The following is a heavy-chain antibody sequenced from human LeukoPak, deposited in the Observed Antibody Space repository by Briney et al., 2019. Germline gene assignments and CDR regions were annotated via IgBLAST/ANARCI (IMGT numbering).Heavy chain of an antibody. CDR3: ARSTYYYDSSGFPGYYYYGMDV. CDR1: GGTFSSYA. CDR2: IIPIFGTA. V-gene: IGHV1-69*13. J-gene: IGHJ6*02. Sequence: ASVKVSCKASGGTFSSYAISWVRQAPGQGLEWMGRIIPIFGTANYAQKFQGRVTITADESTSTAYMELSSLRSEDTAVYYCARSTYYYDSSGFPGYYYYGMDVWGQGTTVTVPS. D-gene: IGHD3-22*01.